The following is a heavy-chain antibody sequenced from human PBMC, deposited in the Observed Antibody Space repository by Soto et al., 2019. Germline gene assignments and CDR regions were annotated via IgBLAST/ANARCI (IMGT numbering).Heavy chain of an antibody. CDR2: IYYSGST. Sequence: PSETLSLTCTVSGGSISSGGYYWSWIRQHPGKGLEWIGYIYYSGSTYYNPSLKSRVTISVDTSKNQFSLKLSSVTAADTAVYYCARDRGGRLTRSGVPNWFDPWGQGTLVTVSS. CDR3: ARDRGGRLTRSGVPNWFDP. D-gene: IGHD6-19*01. CDR1: GGSISSGGYY. J-gene: IGHJ5*02. V-gene: IGHV4-31*03.